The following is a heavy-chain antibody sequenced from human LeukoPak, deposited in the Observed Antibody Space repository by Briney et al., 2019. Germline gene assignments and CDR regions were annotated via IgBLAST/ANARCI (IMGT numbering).Heavy chain of an antibody. D-gene: IGHD3-16*01. CDR3: ARGGGFKSFDY. J-gene: IGHJ4*02. V-gene: IGHV3-7*04. CDR1: GFTFSSYW. Sequence: PGGSLRLSCAASGFTFSSYWMSWVRQAPGKGLEWVANIKQDGSEKYYVDSVKGRFTISRGNAKNSLYLQMNSLRAEDTAVYYCARGGGFKSFDYWGQGTLVTVSS. CDR2: IKQDGSEK.